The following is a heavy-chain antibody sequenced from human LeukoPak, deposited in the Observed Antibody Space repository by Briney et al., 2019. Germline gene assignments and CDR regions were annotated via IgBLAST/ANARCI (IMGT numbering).Heavy chain of an antibody. D-gene: IGHD6-19*01. CDR1: GFTFSSYA. J-gene: IGHJ4*02. V-gene: IGHV4-39*01. CDR2: IYYSGST. CDR3: ARISSGWYDYFDY. Sequence: GSLRLSCAASGFTFSSYAMSWVRQAPGKGLEWIGSIYYSGSTYYNPSLKSRVTISVDTSKNQFSLKLSSVTAADTAVYYCARISSGWYDYFDYWGQGTLVTVSS.